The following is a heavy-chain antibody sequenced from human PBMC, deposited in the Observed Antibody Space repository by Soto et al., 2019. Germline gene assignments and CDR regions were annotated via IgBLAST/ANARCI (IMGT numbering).Heavy chain of an antibody. V-gene: IGHV1-2*02. Sequence: GASVKVSCKASGYTFTGYYMHWVRQAPGQGLEWMGWINPNSGGTNYAQKFQGRVTMTRDTSISTAYMELSRLRSDDTAVYYCARDPVDTAMARFDYWGQGTLVTVPQ. D-gene: IGHD5-18*01. CDR3: ARDPVDTAMARFDY. CDR1: GYTFTGYY. J-gene: IGHJ4*02. CDR2: INPNSGGT.